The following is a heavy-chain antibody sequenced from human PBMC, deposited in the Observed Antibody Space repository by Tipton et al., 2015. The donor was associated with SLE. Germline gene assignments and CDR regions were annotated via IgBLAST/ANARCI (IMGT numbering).Heavy chain of an antibody. V-gene: IGHV1-8*02. CDR1: GYTFTSYD. CDR2: MNPNSGNT. D-gene: IGHD3-3*01. CDR3: ASVGRYYDVWSGSDYYGMDV. Sequence: QLVQSGAEVKKPGASVKVSCKASGYTFTSYDINWVRQATGQGLEWMGWMNPNSGNTGYALKFQGRVTMTRNTSISTAYMELSSLRSADTAVYYCASVGRYYDVWSGSDYYGMDVWGQATTVTVSS. J-gene: IGHJ6*02.